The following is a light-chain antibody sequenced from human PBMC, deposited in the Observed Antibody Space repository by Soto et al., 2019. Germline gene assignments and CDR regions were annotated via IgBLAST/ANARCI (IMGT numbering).Light chain of an antibody. CDR3: LHYYSYPRT. V-gene: IGKV1-6*01. Sequence: AIQMTQSPSSLSASVGDRVIITCRASQAIRNDLGWYQQKPGKAPKLLIYTASTLQSGVPSRFSGSGSGSDFTLTIRSLQHEDSDIYSCLHYYSYPRTLGQGTKVDIK. CDR2: TAS. CDR1: QAIRND. J-gene: IGKJ1*01.